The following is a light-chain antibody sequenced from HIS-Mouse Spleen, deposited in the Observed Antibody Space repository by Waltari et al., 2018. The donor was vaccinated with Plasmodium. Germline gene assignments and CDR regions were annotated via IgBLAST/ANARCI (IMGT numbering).Light chain of an antibody. J-gene: IGKJ3*01. Sequence: EIVMTQSPATLSLSPGERATLSCRASKSVSSNLAWYQQKPGQAPRLLIYGASTRATGIPARFSGSGSGTEFTLTISSLQSEDFAVYYCQQYNNWSFTFGPGTKVDIK. CDR3: QQYNNWSFT. CDR2: GAS. CDR1: KSVSSN. V-gene: IGKV3-15*01.